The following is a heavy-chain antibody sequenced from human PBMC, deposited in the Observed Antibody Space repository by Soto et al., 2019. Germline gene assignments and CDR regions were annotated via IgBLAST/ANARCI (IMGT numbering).Heavy chain of an antibody. CDR1: GYSFTSYW. J-gene: IGHJ5*02. V-gene: IGHV5-51*01. CDR2: IYPGDSDT. D-gene: IGHD3-9*01. Sequence: GESLKISCKGSGYSFTSYWTGWVRQMPGKGLEWMGIIYPGDSDTRYSPSFQGQVTISADKSISTAYLQWSSLKASDTAMYYCARTVEPRKLRYFDWSFNWFDPWGQGTLVTVSS. CDR3: ARTVEPRKLRYFDWSFNWFDP.